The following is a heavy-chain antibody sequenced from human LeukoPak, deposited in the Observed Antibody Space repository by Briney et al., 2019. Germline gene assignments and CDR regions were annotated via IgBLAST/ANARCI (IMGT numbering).Heavy chain of an antibody. Sequence: ASVKVSCKASGYTFSKHGITWVRKAPGQGLEWMGWISGYNGNTKSAQKFQGRLATTRDTSTSTAYMELGSLTSEDTALYYCARGRVRFGEFSDAFDSWGQGTLITVSS. V-gene: IGHV1-18*04. CDR2: ISGYNGNT. D-gene: IGHD3-10*01. J-gene: IGHJ4*02. CDR3: ARGRVRFGEFSDAFDS. CDR1: GYTFSKHG.